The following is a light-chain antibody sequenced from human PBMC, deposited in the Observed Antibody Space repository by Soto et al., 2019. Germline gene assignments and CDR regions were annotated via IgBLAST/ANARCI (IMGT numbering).Light chain of an antibody. Sequence: EIGLTQSPATRSWSPGERPTRSGRASQSVSSYLAWYQQKPGQAPRLLIYDASNRATGIPARFSGSGSGTDFTLTLRSLEPEDLAVYYCQQRRNWPWTFGQGTKVDIK. CDR1: QSVSSY. CDR2: DAS. V-gene: IGKV3-11*01. J-gene: IGKJ1*01. CDR3: QQRRNWPWT.